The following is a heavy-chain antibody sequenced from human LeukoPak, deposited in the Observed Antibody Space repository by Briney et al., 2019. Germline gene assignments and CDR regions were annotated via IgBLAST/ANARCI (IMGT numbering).Heavy chain of an antibody. V-gene: IGHV3-15*01. D-gene: IGHD2/OR15-2a*01. CDR3: TTVIPGIYYFDH. CDR1: GFTFNNAW. J-gene: IGHJ4*02. Sequence: GGPLRLSCAASGFTFNNAWMSWVRQAPGTGLEWIGLIKPRSLRAATDYTESLKGRFTISRDDSQNTLYLQINSLRTEDTALYYCTTVIPGIYYFDHWGQGSLVTVSS. CDR2: IKPRSLRAAT.